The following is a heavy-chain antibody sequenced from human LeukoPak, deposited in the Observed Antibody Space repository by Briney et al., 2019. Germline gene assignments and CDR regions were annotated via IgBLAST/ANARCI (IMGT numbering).Heavy chain of an antibody. CDR3: ARGYSSSWDADY. CDR1: GFTFSDYY. V-gene: IGHV3-66*01. CDR2: IYSGGST. J-gene: IGHJ4*02. Sequence: GGSLRLSCAASGFTFSDYYMSWIRQAPGKGLEWVSVIYSGGSTYYADSVKGRFTISRDNSKNTLYLQMNSLRAEDTAVYYCARGYSSSWDADYWGQGTLVTVSS. D-gene: IGHD6-13*01.